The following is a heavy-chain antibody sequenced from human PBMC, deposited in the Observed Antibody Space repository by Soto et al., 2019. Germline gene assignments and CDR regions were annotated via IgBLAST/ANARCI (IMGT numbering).Heavy chain of an antibody. CDR1: GFSLSISGVC. Sequence: GPTLVNPTQTLALTCPFSGFSLSISGVCVSWIRQPPGKALEWLALIDWDDDKYYSTSLKTRLTISKDTSKNQVVLTMTNMDPVDTATYYCARAYGSGSRDDAFDIWGPGTMVTVSS. D-gene: IGHD3-10*01. J-gene: IGHJ3*02. V-gene: IGHV2-70*01. CDR2: IDWDDDK. CDR3: ARAYGSGSRDDAFDI.